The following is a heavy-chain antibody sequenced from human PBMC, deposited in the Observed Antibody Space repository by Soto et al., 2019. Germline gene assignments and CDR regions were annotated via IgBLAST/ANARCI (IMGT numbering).Heavy chain of an antibody. J-gene: IGHJ5*02. Sequence: SVKGSCKTSGGTFRSYTISWVRQAPGQGLEWMGRIIPILGIANYAQKFQGRVTITADKSTSTAYMELSSLRSEDTAVYYCAGNIVVVPAAMISWFDPWGQGTLVTVSS. D-gene: IGHD2-2*01. CDR1: GGTFRSYT. CDR2: IIPILGIA. V-gene: IGHV1-69*02. CDR3: AGNIVVVPAAMISWFDP.